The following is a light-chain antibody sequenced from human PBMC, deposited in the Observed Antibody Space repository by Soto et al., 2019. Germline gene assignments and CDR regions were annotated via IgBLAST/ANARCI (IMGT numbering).Light chain of an antibody. J-gene: IGLJ1*01. CDR3: SSYAGSNNNYV. V-gene: IGLV2-8*01. CDR1: SSDVGGYNY. CDR2: EVS. Sequence: QSALTQPPSASGSPEQSVTISCTGTSSDVGGYNYVSWYQQHPGKAPKLMIYEVSKRPSGVPDHFSGSKSGNTASLTVSGLQAEDEADYYCSSYAGSNNNYVFGTGTKAPS.